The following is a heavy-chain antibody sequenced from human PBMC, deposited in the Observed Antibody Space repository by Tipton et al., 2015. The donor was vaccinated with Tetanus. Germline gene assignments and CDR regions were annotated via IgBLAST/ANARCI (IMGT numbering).Heavy chain of an antibody. CDR2: VAYDGNNK. J-gene: IGHJ4*02. CDR1: GLSFSGYG. CDR3: ARIVRMGGFSFFDS. Sequence: SLRLSCATSGLSFSGYGLHWLRQAPGKGLEWVALVAYDGNNKYYADSVKGRFTISRDNSKDTLYLQMNSLRPEDTAVYYCARIVRMGGFSFFDSWGLGTLVTVSS. V-gene: IGHV3-30-3*01. D-gene: IGHD3-16*01.